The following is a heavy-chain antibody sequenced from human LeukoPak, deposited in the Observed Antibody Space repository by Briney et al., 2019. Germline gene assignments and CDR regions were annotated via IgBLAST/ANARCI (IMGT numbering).Heavy chain of an antibody. CDR3: ARTTIAAAGQRRKLTRAGGEFDY. CDR2: IKQDGSEK. Sequence: PGGSLTLSCAASGATFSSYWMSWVRQAPGKGLEWVGNIKQDGSEKYYVDSVKGRFTISRDNAKNPLYLQMNRLRAEDTAVYYCARTTIAAAGQRRKLTRAGGEFDYWGQGTLVTVSS. D-gene: IGHD6-13*01. J-gene: IGHJ4*02. V-gene: IGHV3-7*01. CDR1: GATFSSYW.